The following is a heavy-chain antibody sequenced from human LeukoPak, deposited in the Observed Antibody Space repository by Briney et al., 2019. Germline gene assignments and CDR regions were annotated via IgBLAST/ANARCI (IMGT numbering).Heavy chain of an antibody. D-gene: IGHD3-16*01. V-gene: IGHV3-23*01. CDR3: AKASWVSSADAVL. Sequence: PGGSLRLSCAATGFIFSSYPMSCVGAAPARGLAWVSSLRGNGDTFYADSVKGRFTLSRDESRNAVYLQLNNLRVEDTAVYYCAKASWVSSADAVLWGQGTVVTVSS. CDR2: LRGNGDT. CDR1: GFIFSSYP. J-gene: IGHJ4*02.